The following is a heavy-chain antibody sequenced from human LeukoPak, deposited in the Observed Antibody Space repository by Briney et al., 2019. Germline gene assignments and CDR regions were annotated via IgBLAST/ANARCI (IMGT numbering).Heavy chain of an antibody. CDR2: IYPDDSDT. D-gene: IGHD3-9*01. V-gene: IGHV5-51*01. J-gene: IGHJ4*02. CDR3: VRHVGRIEAMTYRYFDS. CDR1: GYSFANYW. Sequence: KVGESLKISCEASGYSFANYWIGWVRQMPGKGLEWMGIIYPDDSDTRYNPSFQGQVTISADKSITTAYLQWSSLKASDTAFYYCVRHVGRIEAMTYRYFDSWGQGTLVTVSS.